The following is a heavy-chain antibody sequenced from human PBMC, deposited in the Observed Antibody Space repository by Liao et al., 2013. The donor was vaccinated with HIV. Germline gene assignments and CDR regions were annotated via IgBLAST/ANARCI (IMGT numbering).Heavy chain of an antibody. CDR2: IYHSGKT. Sequence: QVQLQESGPGLVKPSQTLSLTCTVSGGSLSSDYYYWTWIRQSPGKGLEWIGYIYHSGKTYYNPSLKSRVAISVDTSKNQFSLNLSSVTAADTAVYYCARRLVTTTYYSYMDVWGERDHGRRLL. J-gene: IGHJ6*03. CDR1: GGSLSSDYYY. V-gene: IGHV4-30-4*08. D-gene: IGHD4-17*01. CDR3: ARRLVTTTYYSYMDV.